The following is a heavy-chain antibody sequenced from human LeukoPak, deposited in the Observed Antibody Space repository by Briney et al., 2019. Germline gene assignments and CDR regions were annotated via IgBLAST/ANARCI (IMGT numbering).Heavy chain of an antibody. CDR2: IYHSGST. V-gene: IGHV4-30-2*01. CDR1: GGSIGSGGYS. Sequence: SQTLSLTCAVSGGSIGSGGYSLSWIRQPPGKGLEWIGYIYHSGSTYYNPSLKSRVTISVDRSKNQFSLKLSSVTAADTAVYYCARYGLSTASFDYWGQGTLVTVSS. D-gene: IGHD4-17*01. CDR3: ARYGLSTASFDY. J-gene: IGHJ4*02.